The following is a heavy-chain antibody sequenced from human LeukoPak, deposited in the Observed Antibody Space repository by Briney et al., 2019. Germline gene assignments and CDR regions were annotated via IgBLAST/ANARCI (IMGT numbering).Heavy chain of an antibody. CDR3: AKEGDIVATIGYFDY. CDR1: GFIFSSYS. V-gene: IGHV3-21*01. CDR2: ISSGSSYI. J-gene: IGHJ4*02. Sequence: GRSLRLSCAASGFIFSSYSMNWVRQAPGKGLEWVSSISSGSSYIHYADKVKGRFTISRDNAKNTLYMQMNSLRAEDTAVYYCAKEGDIVATIGYFDYWGQGTLVTVSS. D-gene: IGHD5-12*01.